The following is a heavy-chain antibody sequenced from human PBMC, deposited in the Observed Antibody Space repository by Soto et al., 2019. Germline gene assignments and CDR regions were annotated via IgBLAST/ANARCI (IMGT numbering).Heavy chain of an antibody. CDR1: GDSITTSSYY. V-gene: IGHV4-39*01. Sequence: QLQLRESGPGLVKPSGTLSLTCSVSGDSITTSSYYWGWIRQPPGKGLEWIGSLYYSRNSYYNPSLKSRLIIGVDTSKNQFSLNLTSVTAADTAIDYCARNIDGNVLTGLYYFDYWSQGSLVIVSS. J-gene: IGHJ4*02. CDR2: LYYSRNS. CDR3: ARNIDGNVLTGLYYFDY. D-gene: IGHD3-9*01.